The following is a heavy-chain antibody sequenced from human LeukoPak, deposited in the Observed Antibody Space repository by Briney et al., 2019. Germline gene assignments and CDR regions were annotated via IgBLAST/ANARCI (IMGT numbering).Heavy chain of an antibody. Sequence: GGSLRLSCAASGFTVSNDYMSRVRQAPGKGLEWVSVIYSGGSTYYADSVKGRFTISRDNSRNTLFLQLNSLRAEDTAIYYSGRLLTSLRLTDWGQGTLVAVSS. V-gene: IGHV3-53*01. CDR2: IYSGGST. J-gene: IGHJ4*02. CDR3: GRLLTSLRLTD. CDR1: GFTVSNDY. D-gene: IGHD2-21*02.